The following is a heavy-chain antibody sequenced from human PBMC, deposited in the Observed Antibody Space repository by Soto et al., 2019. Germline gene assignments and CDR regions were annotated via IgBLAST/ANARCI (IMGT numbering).Heavy chain of an antibody. D-gene: IGHD6-6*01. J-gene: IGHJ4*02. Sequence: ASVKVSCKASGYTFTSYYMHWVRQAPGQGLEWMGIINPSGGSTSYAQKFQGRVTMTRDTSTSTVYMELSSLRSEDTAVYYCARQSVSYSSSFHYFAYGGQGTLVTASS. V-gene: IGHV1-46*03. CDR3: ARQSVSYSSSFHYFAY. CDR1: GYTFTSYY. CDR2: INPSGGST.